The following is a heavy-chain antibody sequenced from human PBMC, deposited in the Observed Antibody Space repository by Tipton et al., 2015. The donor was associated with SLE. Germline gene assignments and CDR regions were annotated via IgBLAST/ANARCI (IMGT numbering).Heavy chain of an antibody. D-gene: IGHD3-22*01. CDR2: INSRANDMEE. Sequence: SLRLSCSASGFTFCDYSMSWVRQAPGKGLEWVGFINSRANDMEEQYAADVKGRFTISRDDSKSIVYLQMNSLTTEDKSIYYCTRDYYGQSNYGMDVWGPGTTVTVSS. CDR1: GFTFCDYS. J-gene: IGHJ6*01. V-gene: IGHV3-49*04. CDR3: TRDYYGQSNYGMDV.